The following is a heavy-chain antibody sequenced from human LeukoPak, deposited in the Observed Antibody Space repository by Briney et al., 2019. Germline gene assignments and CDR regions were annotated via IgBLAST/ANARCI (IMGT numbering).Heavy chain of an antibody. CDR1: GGSISSYY. J-gene: IGHJ4*02. D-gene: IGHD6-6*01. CDR2: VYYSGST. V-gene: IGHV4-59*01. Sequence: SETLSLTCTVSGGSISSYYWSWIRQPPGKGLEWIGCVYYSGSTNYNPSLKSRVTISVDTSKKQFSLKLNSVTAADTAVYYCARGYSSSSYYFDSWGRGTPVTVSS. CDR3: ARGYSSSSYYFDS.